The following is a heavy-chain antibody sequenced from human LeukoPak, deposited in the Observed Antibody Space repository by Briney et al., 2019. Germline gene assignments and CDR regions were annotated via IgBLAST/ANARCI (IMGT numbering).Heavy chain of an antibody. V-gene: IGHV4-30-2*01. CDR2: IYHSGST. CDR1: GGSISSGGYY. Sequence: PSQTLSLTCTVSGGSISSGGYYWSWIRQPPGKGLEWIGYIYHSGSTYYNPSLKSRVTISVDRSKNQFSLKLSSVTAADTAVYYCARSLVSLMGDWFDPWGQGTLVTVSS. J-gene: IGHJ5*02. CDR3: ARSLVSLMGDWFDP. D-gene: IGHD2-8*01.